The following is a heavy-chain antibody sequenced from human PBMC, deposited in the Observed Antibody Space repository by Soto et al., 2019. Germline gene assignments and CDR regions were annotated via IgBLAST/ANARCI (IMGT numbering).Heavy chain of an antibody. CDR1: GGSISSGGYY. V-gene: IGHV4-31*03. Sequence: QVQLQESGPGLVKPSQTLSLTCTVSGGSISSGGYYWSWIRQHPGKGLEWIGYIFYSGTTYSNPSPXSXXTISVDTSKHQFSLKLSFVTAADTAVYYCARSVDPWGQGTLVTVSS. J-gene: IGHJ5*02. CDR2: IFYSGTT. CDR3: ARSVDP.